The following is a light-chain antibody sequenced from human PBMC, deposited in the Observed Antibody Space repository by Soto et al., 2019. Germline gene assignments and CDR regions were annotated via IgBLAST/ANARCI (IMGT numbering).Light chain of an antibody. CDR1: QSVSSKN. V-gene: IGKV3-20*01. CDR2: CSS. CDR3: QQYDNSIA. J-gene: IGKJ5*01. Sequence: EIVLTQSPGTLSLSPGDTATLSCRASQSVSSKNLAWYHQKPGQTPRLLIYCSSSRAAGIPDRFGGSGAATDFPLTISILQPEDSAVYYCQQYDNSIAFGQGTQLEIE.